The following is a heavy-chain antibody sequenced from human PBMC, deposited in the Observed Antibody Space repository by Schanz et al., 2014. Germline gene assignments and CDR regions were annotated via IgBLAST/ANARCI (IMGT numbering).Heavy chain of an antibody. D-gene: IGHD1-26*01. CDR1: GVSIGGYY. CDR2: IFFSGST. CDR3: ARLGVGDKAYYYYGTDV. J-gene: IGHJ6*02. V-gene: IGHV4-59*08. Sequence: QVQLQESGPGLVKPSETLSLTCTVSGVSIGGYYWSWIRQPPGKGLEWIGYIFFSGSTTYNPSFKSRVTISLDMSKTQFSLTRSSGTAADTAVYYCARLGVGDKAYYYYGTDVWGQGTTVLVSS.